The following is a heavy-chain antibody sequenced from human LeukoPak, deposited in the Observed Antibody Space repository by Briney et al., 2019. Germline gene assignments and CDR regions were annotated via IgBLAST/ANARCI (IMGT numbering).Heavy chain of an antibody. CDR3: ARAVSGRFDY. J-gene: IGHJ4*02. V-gene: IGHV4-59*08. D-gene: IGHD6-19*01. Sequence: SETLSLTCAVSGGSISSYYWSWIRQPPGKGLEWIGYIYYSGSTNYNPSLKSRVTISVDTSKNQFSLKLSSVTAADTAIYYCARAVSGRFDYWGQGTLVTVSS. CDR2: IYYSGST. CDR1: GGSISSYY.